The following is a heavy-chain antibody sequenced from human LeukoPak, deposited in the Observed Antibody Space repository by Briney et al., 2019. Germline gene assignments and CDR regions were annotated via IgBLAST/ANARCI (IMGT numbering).Heavy chain of an antibody. D-gene: IGHD2-15*01. CDR1: GGSISSSSYY. CDR3: ARAGVALRDAFDI. CDR2: IYYSGST. V-gene: IGHV4-61*05. J-gene: IGHJ3*02. Sequence: PSETLSLTCTVSGGSISSSSYYWGWIRQPPGKGLEWIGYIYYSGSTNYNPSLKSRVTISVDTSKNQFSLKLSSVTAADTAVYYCARAGVALRDAFDIWGQGTMVTVSS.